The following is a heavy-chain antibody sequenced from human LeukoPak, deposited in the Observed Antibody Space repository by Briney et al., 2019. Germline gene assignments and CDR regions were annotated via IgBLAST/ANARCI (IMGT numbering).Heavy chain of an antibody. CDR2: MNPNSDNT. J-gene: IGHJ6*03. CDR3: GRGIEMGIGYYYYYMDV. CDR1: GYTFTSYD. D-gene: IGHD7-27*01. V-gene: IGHV1-8*03. Sequence: ASVKVSCKASGYTFTSYDINWVRQATGQGLEWMGCMNPNSDNTGYAQKFQGKVTITRNTAISTAYMDLSSLRPDNTAVYYCGRGIEMGIGYYYYYMDVWGKGTTVTISS.